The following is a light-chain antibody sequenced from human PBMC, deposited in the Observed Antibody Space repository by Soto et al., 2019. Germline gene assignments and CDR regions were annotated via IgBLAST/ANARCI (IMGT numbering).Light chain of an antibody. CDR3: QQYGSSST. V-gene: IGKV3-20*01. J-gene: IGKJ5*01. CDR2: GAS. CDR1: QSVTVNY. Sequence: EIILTQSPDTLSLSPGERASLSCRASQSVTVNYLAWYQQKPGQAPRLLIYGASNRPTGIPDRFSGSGSGTDFTLTISRLEPEDFAVYYCQQYGSSSTFGQGTRLEIK.